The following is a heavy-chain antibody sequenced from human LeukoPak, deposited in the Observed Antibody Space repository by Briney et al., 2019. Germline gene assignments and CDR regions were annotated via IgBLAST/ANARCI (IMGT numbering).Heavy chain of an antibody. CDR2: INPNSGGT. CDR1: GYTFTGYY. D-gene: IGHD6-13*01. CDR3: ARVAYSSSWYGGNWFDP. V-gene: IGHV1-2*02. Sequence: ASVKVSCKASGYTFTGYYMHWVRQAPGQGLEWMGWINPNSGGTNYAQKFQGRVTMTRDTSISTAYMELSRLRSDDTAVYYCARVAYSSSWYGGNWFDPWGQGTLVTASS. J-gene: IGHJ5*02.